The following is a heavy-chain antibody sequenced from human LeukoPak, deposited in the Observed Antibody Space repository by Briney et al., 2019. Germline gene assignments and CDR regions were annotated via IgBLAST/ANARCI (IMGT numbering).Heavy chain of an antibody. CDR2: INSDESST. V-gene: IGHV3-74*01. J-gene: IGHJ6*02. CDR1: GFTFSSYW. CDR3: AREAMLVFKGSTSPMDV. D-gene: IGHD2-2*01. Sequence: PGGSLRLSCAASGFTFSSYWMHWVRQAPGQGLVWVSRINSDESSTSYADSVKGRFTISRDNAKNTLFLQMNSLRAEDTAVYYCAREAMLVFKGSTSPMDVWGQGTTVTVSS.